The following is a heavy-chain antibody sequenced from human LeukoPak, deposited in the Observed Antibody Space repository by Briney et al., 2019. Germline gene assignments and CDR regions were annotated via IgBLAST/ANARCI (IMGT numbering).Heavy chain of an antibody. CDR1: GYTLTELS. J-gene: IGHJ5*02. D-gene: IGHD2-2*01. Sequence: ASVKVSCKVSGYTLTELSMHWVRQAPGKGLEWMGGFDPEDGETIYAQKFQGRVTMTEDTSTDTAYMELSSLRSEDTAVYYCATVPAAINPPYNWFDPWGQGTLVTVSS. CDR3: ATVPAAINPPYNWFDP. CDR2: FDPEDGET. V-gene: IGHV1-24*01.